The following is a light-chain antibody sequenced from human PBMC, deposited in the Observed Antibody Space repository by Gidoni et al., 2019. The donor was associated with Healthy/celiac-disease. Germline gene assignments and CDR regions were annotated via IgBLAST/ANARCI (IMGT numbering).Light chain of an antibody. J-gene: IGKJ5*01. V-gene: IGKV4-1*01. CDR1: QSVLYSSNNKNY. CDR2: WAS. CDR3: QQYYSTPPT. Sequence: DIVMTQSPDPLAVSLGERATINCKSSQSVLYSSNNKNYLAWYQQKPGQPPKLLIYWASTRKSGVPDRFSGSGSGTDFTLTISSLQAEDVAVYYCQQYYSTPPTFGQGTRLEIK.